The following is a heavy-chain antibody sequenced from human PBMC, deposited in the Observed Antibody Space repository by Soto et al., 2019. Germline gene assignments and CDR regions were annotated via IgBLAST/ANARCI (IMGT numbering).Heavy chain of an antibody. J-gene: IGHJ4*02. CDR1: GLTFEEYT. Sequence: GSLRLSCAASGLTFEEYTMHWVRQVPGKTLEWVSLIAWDGVAAYYRDSVKGRFTTSRDNKNTLYLQMNSLRAEDTAVYYCAKVRSTTIFDVVSLFDYWGQGTLVTVSS. CDR2: IAWDGVAA. V-gene: IGHV3-43*01. CDR3: AKVRSTTIFDVVSLFDY. D-gene: IGHD3-3*01.